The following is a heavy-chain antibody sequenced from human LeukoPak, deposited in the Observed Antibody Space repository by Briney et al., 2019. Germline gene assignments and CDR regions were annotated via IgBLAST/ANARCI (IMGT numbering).Heavy chain of an antibody. CDR1: GFTFSSYS. V-gene: IGHV3-21*01. D-gene: IGHD4-23*01. CDR2: ISSSSSYI. CDR3: ARDRVVTRGGFDY. J-gene: IGHJ4*02. Sequence: PGGSLRLSCAASGFTFSSYSMNWVRQAPGKGLEWVSSISSSSSYIYYADSVKGRFTISRDNAKNSLYLQMNSLRAEDMAVYYCARDRVVTRGGFDYWGQGTLVTVSS.